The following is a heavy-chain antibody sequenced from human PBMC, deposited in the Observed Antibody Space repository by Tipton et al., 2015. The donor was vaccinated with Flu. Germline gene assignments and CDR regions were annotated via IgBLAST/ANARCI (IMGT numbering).Heavy chain of an antibody. D-gene: IGHD3-3*01. Sequence: TLSLTCAVYGGSFSGYYWSWIRQPPGKGLEWIGEINHSGSTNYNPSLKSRVTISVDTSKNQFSLKLSSVTAADTAVYYCRVFGVDTRFDYWGQGTLVTVSS. CDR3: RVFGVDTRFDY. V-gene: IGHV4-34*01. J-gene: IGHJ4*02. CDR1: GGSFSGYY. CDR2: INHSGST.